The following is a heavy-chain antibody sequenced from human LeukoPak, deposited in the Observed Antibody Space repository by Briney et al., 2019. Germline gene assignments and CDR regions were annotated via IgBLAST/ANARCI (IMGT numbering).Heavy chain of an antibody. CDR3: ARGSNYYGMDV. V-gene: IGHV4-59*01. Sequence: SETLSLTCTVSGGSISSYYWSWIRQPPGKGLEWIGYIYYSGSTNYNPSLKSRVTISVDTSKNRFSLKLSSVTAADTAVYYCARGSNYYGMDVWGQGTTVTVSS. J-gene: IGHJ6*02. CDR1: GGSISSYY. CDR2: IYYSGST.